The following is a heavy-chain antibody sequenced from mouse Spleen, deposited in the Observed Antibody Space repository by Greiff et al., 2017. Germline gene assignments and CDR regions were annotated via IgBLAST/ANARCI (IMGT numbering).Heavy chain of an antibody. CDR1: GFTFSDYG. Sequence: EVKVEESGGGLVKPGGSLKLSCAASGFTFSDYGMHWVRQAPEKGLEWVAYISSGSSTIYYADTVKGRFTISRDNAKNTLFLQMTSLRSEDTAMYYCARGNYYGSSPDWYFDVWGTGTTVTVSS. J-gene: IGHJ1*03. CDR2: ISSGSSTI. CDR3: ARGNYYGSSPDWYFDV. D-gene: IGHD1-1*01. V-gene: IGHV5-17*01.